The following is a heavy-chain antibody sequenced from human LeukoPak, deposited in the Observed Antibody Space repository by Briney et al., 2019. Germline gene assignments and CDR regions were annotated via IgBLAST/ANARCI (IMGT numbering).Heavy chain of an antibody. CDR3: ARDPGYYDTSGYPAYFDH. CDR2: IHRSGST. D-gene: IGHD3-22*01. Sequence: SETLSLTCTVSGYSLSSGYYWGWIRPPPGKGLEWIGSIHRSGSTNLNPSLKTRLTMSVDTSQNQCSLKLSPVTAADTAVHYCARDPGYYDTSGYPAYFDHWGQGTLVTVSS. CDR1: GYSLSSGYY. J-gene: IGHJ4*02. V-gene: IGHV4-38-2*02.